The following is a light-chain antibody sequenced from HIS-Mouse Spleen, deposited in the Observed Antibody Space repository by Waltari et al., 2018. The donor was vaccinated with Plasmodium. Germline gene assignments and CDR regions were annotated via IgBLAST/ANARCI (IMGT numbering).Light chain of an antibody. CDR2: EDT. J-gene: IGLJ3*02. Sequence: SYVLTQPPSVSVAPGQTARITCGGNKIGRKSVHWYQQKPGQAPVLVVYEDTDGPPGLPERGSGSNSGNTATLTVSRVEAGDEADYYCQVWDSSSDHRVFGGGTKLTVL. CDR1: KIGRKS. CDR3: QVWDSSSDHRV. V-gene: IGLV3-21*02.